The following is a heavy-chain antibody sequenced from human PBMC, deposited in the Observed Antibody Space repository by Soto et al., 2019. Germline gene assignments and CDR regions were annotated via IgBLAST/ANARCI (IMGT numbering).Heavy chain of an antibody. CDR3: AKGGYYSLFDI. V-gene: IGHV3-NL1*01. J-gene: IGHJ3*02. Sequence: GGSLRLSCAASGFTFSSYGMHWVRQAPGKGLEWVAGISGSGGRTYYADSVKGRFTISRDNSNNTLSLQMHILRVEDTAVYFCAKGGYYSLFDIWGQGTMVTVS. CDR1: GFTFSSYG. D-gene: IGHD3-16*01. CDR2: ISGSGGRT.